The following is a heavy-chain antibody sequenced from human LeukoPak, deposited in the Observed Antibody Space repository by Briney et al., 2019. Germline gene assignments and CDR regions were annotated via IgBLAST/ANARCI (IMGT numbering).Heavy chain of an antibody. D-gene: IGHD3-16*01. CDR2: IYYSGST. J-gene: IGHJ4*02. V-gene: IGHV4-59*08. Sequence: SETLSLTCTVSGGSFSSYYWSWIRQPPGKGLEWIGYIYYSGSTNYNPSLKSRVTISVDTSKNQFSLKLSSVTAADTAVYYCARRGRPGGEYYFDYWGQGTLVTVSS. CDR1: GGSFSSYY. CDR3: ARRGRPGGEYYFDY.